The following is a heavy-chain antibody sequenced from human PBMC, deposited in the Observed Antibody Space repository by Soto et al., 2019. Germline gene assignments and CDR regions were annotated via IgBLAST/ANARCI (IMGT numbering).Heavy chain of an antibody. V-gene: IGHV4-34*01. Sequence: SETLSLTWAVYGGSSSRHSWTWIRESPGKGLEWIGDINHSGRVNYSPSLKSRVTISLDTSKNQFSLTLSAVTAADTAMYYCSTRAYDTNGYYRFDPWGQGTLVTLSS. J-gene: IGHJ5*01. D-gene: IGHD3-22*01. CDR2: INHSGRV. CDR1: GGSSSRHS. CDR3: STRAYDTNGYYRFDP.